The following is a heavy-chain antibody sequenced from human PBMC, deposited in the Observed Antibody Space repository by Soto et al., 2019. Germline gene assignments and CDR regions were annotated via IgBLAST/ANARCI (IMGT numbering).Heavy chain of an antibody. CDR2: ITIYNGNT. V-gene: IGHV1-45*02. Sequence: QMELVQSGAEVKTTGSSVKISCKASGYIYTYRYLHWVRQAPGQAFEWMGWITIYNGNTRYAQKFQPRVSITRETSLNAVYMEMTGLTSDDTGMYYCVRSSISGSLPDDVFDACGPGTLLTVSS. CDR3: VRSSISGSLPDDVFDA. CDR1: GYIYTYRY. D-gene: IGHD3-10*01. J-gene: IGHJ3*01.